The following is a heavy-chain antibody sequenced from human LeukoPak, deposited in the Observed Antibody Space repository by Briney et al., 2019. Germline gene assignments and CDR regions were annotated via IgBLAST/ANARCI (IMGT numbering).Heavy chain of an antibody. CDR2: ISAYNGNT. V-gene: IGHV1-18*01. CDR1: GYTFTSYG. Sequence: ASVKVSCKASGYTFTSYGISWVRQAPGQGLEWMGWISAYNGNTNYAQKLQDRVTMTTDTSTSTAYMELRGLRSDDTAVYYCASAKLYDFWSGYSSLDYWGQGTLVTVSS. J-gene: IGHJ4*02. D-gene: IGHD3-3*01. CDR3: ASAKLYDFWSGYSSLDY.